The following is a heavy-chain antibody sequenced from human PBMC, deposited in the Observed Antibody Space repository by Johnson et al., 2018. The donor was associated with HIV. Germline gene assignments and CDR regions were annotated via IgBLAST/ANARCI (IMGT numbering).Heavy chain of an antibody. V-gene: IGHV3-74*02. CDR2: INSYGSST. Sequence: VQLMESGGGLVQPGGSLRLSCAASGFIFSDYGMHWVRQAPGKGLVWVSRINSYGSSTTYADSVKGRFTISRDNAKNTVYLQMNSLRGEDTAVYYCARDRGRQLKHEAFDIWGQGTMVTVSS. CDR3: ARDRGRQLKHEAFDI. CDR1: GFIFSDYG. J-gene: IGHJ3*02. D-gene: IGHD2-15*01.